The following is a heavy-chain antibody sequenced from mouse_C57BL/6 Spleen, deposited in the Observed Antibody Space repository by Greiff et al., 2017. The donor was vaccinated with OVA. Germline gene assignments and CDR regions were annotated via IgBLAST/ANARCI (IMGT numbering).Heavy chain of an antibody. CDR2: INPSTGGT. CDR3: ARRPTVVEYYFDY. CDR1: GYSFTGYY. V-gene: IGHV1-42*01. Sequence: VQLQQSGPELVKPGASVKISCKASGYSFTGYYMNWVKQSPEKSLEWIGEINPSTGGTTYNQKFKAKATLTVDKSSSTAYMQLKSLTSEDSAVYYCARRPTVVEYYFDYWVQGTTLTVSS. D-gene: IGHD1-1*01. J-gene: IGHJ2*01.